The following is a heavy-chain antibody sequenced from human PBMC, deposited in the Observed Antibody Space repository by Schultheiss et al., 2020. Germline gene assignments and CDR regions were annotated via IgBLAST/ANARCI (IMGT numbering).Heavy chain of an antibody. D-gene: IGHD3-16*01. CDR3: ARQWGKNDPLDY. CDR1: GGSISSGSYY. Sequence: SDTLSLTCTVSGGSISSGSYYWSWIRQPAGKGLEWIGRIYTSGSTNYNPSLKSRVTISVDTSKNQFSLKLSSVTAADTAVYYCARQWGKNDPLDYWGQGTLVTVSS. J-gene: IGHJ4*02. V-gene: IGHV4-61*02. CDR2: IYTSGST.